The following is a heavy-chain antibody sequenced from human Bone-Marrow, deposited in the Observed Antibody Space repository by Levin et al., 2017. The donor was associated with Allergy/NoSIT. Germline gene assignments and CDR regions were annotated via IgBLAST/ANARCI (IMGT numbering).Heavy chain of an antibody. CDR2: ISWNSASK. CDR3: AKDIRNYYYGMDV. Sequence: SLKISCAASGFMFGDYAMHWVRQAPGKGLEWVSGISWNSASKDYADSVKGRFTISRDNAKNSLYLQMNSLRTEDTAFYYCAKDIRNYYYGMDVWGQGTTVTVSS. V-gene: IGHV3-9*01. J-gene: IGHJ6*02. CDR1: GFMFGDYA.